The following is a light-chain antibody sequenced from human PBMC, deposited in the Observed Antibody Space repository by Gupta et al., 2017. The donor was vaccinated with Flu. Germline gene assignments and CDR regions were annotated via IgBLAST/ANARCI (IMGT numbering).Light chain of an antibody. CDR3: QQDNNCPWT. CDR2: GTS. Sequence: PATLSVSPGERATLSGRASQSVSRDLAWYQQRPGQAPRLLIYGTSTRATGIPGRFSGSGSGTXFTLTIXSLQSEDFAVYYCQQDNNCPWTFGXGTKVEIK. J-gene: IGKJ1*01. V-gene: IGKV3-15*01. CDR1: QSVSRD.